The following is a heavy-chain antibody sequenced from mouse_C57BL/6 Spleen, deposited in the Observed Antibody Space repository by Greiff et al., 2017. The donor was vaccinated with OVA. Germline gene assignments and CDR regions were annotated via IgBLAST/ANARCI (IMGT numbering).Heavy chain of an antibody. J-gene: IGHJ4*01. CDR1: GYTFTSYW. V-gene: IGHV1-53*01. D-gene: IGHD1-1*01. Sequence: VQLQQPGTELVKPGASVKLSCKASGYTFTSYWMHWVKQRPGQGLEWIGNINPSNGGTNYNEKFKSKATLTVDKSSSTAYMQLSSLTSEDSAVYYCARGGFYYGSTYDDYYAMDYWGQGTSVTVSS. CDR2: INPSNGGT. CDR3: ARGGFYYGSTYDDYYAMDY.